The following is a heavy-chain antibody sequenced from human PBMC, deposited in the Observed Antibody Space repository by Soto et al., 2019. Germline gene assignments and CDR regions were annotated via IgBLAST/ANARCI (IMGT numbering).Heavy chain of an antibody. D-gene: IGHD6-13*01. V-gene: IGHV4-59*08. CDR2: IYYSGST. CDR3: ARRYRSSFDY. Sequence: QVQLQESGAGLVKPSETLSLTCTVSGGSISSYYWSWIRQPPGKGLEWIGDIYYSGSTNYNPSLKIRVTLPVDTSKTQSSLTLRPAPPAATAVYYCARRYRSSFDYWGQGTLVTVSS. CDR1: GGSISSYY. J-gene: IGHJ4*02.